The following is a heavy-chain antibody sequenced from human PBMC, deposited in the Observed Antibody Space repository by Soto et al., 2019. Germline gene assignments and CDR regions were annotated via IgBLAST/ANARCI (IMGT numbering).Heavy chain of an antibody. V-gene: IGHV3-66*01. Sequence: GGSLRLSCAASGFTVSSNYMSWVRQAPGKGLEWVSVIYSGGSTYYADSVKGRFTISRDNSKNTLYLQMNSLRAEDTAVYYCARSNLTTVTTRTTQFDYWGQGTLVTAS. D-gene: IGHD4-17*01. CDR2: IYSGGST. CDR3: ARSNLTTVTTRTTQFDY. J-gene: IGHJ4*02. CDR1: GFTVSSNY.